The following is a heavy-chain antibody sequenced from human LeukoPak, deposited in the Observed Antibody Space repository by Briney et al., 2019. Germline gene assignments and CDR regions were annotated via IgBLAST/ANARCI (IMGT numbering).Heavy chain of an antibody. CDR2: IHLDGRTT. V-gene: IGHV3-74*01. Sequence: GSLRLSCAASGFTFSSYWMHWVRQRPGKGLVWVSRIHLDGRTTNCADSVKGRFTISRDNAKNTLYLEMNSLRPEDTAVYYCARGGSPSDYWGQGTLVSVS. D-gene: IGHD3-16*01. CDR3: ARGGSPSDY. J-gene: IGHJ4*02. CDR1: GFTFSSYW.